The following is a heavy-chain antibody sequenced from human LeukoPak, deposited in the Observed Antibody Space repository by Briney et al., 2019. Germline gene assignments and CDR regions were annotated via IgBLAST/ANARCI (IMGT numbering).Heavy chain of an antibody. Sequence: GSLRLSRAASGFTFSSYAMSWVRQAPGKGLEWIGEINHSGSTNYNPSLKSRVTISVDTSKNQFSLKLSSVTAADTAVYYCARDEGVGRYSYAVRSDYWGQGTLVTVSS. V-gene: IGHV4-34*01. CDR2: INHSGST. CDR3: ARDEGVGRYSYAVRSDY. J-gene: IGHJ4*02. D-gene: IGHD5-18*01. CDR1: GFTFSSYA.